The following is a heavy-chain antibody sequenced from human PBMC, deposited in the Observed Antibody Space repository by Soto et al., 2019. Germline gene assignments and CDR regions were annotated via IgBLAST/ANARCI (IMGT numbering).Heavy chain of an antibody. CDR2: LTASGGNT. V-gene: IGHV3-23*01. CDR1: GFTFGAYA. J-gene: IGHJ4*02. Sequence: EVQLLQSGGGLVQPGGSLRLSCAASGFTFGAYAMTWVRQVPGKGLEWISTLTASGGNTNHAESVKGRFTVSRDNAKDTLFLEMHSLRAEDTGIYYCAKGPGSRGLDDWGQGTLVTVSS. CDR3: AKGPGSRGLDD. D-gene: IGHD5-12*01.